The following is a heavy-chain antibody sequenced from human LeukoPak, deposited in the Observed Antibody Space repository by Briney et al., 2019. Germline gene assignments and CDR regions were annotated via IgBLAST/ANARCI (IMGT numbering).Heavy chain of an antibody. CDR2: INHSGST. CDR1: GGSFSGYY. D-gene: IGHD6-6*01. CDR3: ARRRLGAARPLDY. V-gene: IGHV4-34*01. Sequence: SETLSLTCAVYGGSFSGYYWSWLRQPPGKGLEWIGEINHSGSTNYNPSLKRRVTISVDTSKNQFSLKLSSVTAADTAVYCCARRRLGAARPLDYWGQGTLVTVSS. J-gene: IGHJ4*02.